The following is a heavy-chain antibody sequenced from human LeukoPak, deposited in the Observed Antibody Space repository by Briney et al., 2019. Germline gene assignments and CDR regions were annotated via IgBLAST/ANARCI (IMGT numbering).Heavy chain of an antibody. Sequence: ASVKVSCKASGYTFTSYYMHWVRQAPGQGLEWMGIINPSGGSTSYAQKFQGRVTMTRDTSTNTVYMELSSLIYEDTGVYYCARETGSSGWGGGLDYWGQGTLVTVSS. CDR2: INPSGGST. CDR1: GYTFTSYY. J-gene: IGHJ4*02. V-gene: IGHV1-46*01. CDR3: ARETGSSGWGGGLDY. D-gene: IGHD6-19*01.